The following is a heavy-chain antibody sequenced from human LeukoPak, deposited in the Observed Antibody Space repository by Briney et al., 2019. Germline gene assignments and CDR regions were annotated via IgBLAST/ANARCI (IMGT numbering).Heavy chain of an antibody. D-gene: IGHD2-2*01. CDR3: AREVVVVPAATAHAFDI. J-gene: IGHJ3*02. CDR1: GYTFTSYD. Sequence: GASVKVSCKASGYTFTSYDINWVRQATGQGLEWMGWMNPNSGNTGYAQKFQGRVTITRNTSISTAYMELSSLRSEDTAVYYCAREVVVVPAATAHAFDIWGQGTMVTVSS. V-gene: IGHV1-8*03. CDR2: MNPNSGNT.